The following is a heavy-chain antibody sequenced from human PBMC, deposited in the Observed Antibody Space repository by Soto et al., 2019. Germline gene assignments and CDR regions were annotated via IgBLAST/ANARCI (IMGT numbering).Heavy chain of an antibody. Sequence: PSQTLSLTCTVSGGSISSYYGSWIRQPLGKGLEWIGYIDYRGSTNCNPSLKSRVTISVDTSKNQFSLKLSSVTAADTAVYYCARRYSSAFDIWGQGTMVT. J-gene: IGHJ3*02. V-gene: IGHV4-59*08. D-gene: IGHD6-13*01. CDR2: IDYRGST. CDR1: GGSISSYY. CDR3: ARRYSSAFDI.